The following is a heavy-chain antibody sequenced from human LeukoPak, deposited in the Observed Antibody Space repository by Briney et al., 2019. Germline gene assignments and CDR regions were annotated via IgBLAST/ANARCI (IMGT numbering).Heavy chain of an antibody. CDR3: AKSLTMVVTQSAFDI. V-gene: IGHV3-23*01. D-gene: IGHD4-23*01. Sequence: PGGSLRLSCAPSGFTFSSYAMSWVRQAPGKGLEWVSAISGSGGSTYYADSVKGRFTISRDNSKNTLYLQMNSLRAEDTAVYYCAKSLTMVVTQSAFDIWGQGTVVTVSS. J-gene: IGHJ3*02. CDR1: GFTFSSYA. CDR2: ISGSGGST.